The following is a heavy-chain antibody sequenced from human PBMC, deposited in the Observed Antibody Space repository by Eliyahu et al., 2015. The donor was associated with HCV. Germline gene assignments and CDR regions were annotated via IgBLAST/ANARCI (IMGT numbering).Heavy chain of an antibody. Sequence: EVQLLESGGGLVQPGGSLRLSCAASGFTFSNYAMSWVRQAPGKGLEWVSSTSVNGITTYYADSVKGRFTISRDNPKNTLFLQMNSLKAEDAAIYYCAKDRTYRSGGTCCYDAFDIWGQGTMVTVSS. V-gene: IGHV3-23*01. CDR1: GFTFSNYA. D-gene: IGHD2-15*01. J-gene: IGHJ3*02. CDR3: AKDRTYRSGGTCCYDAFDI. CDR2: TSVNGITT.